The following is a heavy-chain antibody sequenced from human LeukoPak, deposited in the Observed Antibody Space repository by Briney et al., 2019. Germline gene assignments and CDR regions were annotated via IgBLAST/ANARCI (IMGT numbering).Heavy chain of an antibody. V-gene: IGHV1-18*01. CDR2: MSAYNGNT. Sequence: ASLKVSCKASGYTFTSYGISWVRQSPGQGLEWMGWMSAYNGNTSYAQKLQGRVTMTTDTSTSTAYMELRSLRSDDTAVYYCARIQQLSYYDSSGYFDYWGQGTLVTVSS. CDR3: ARIQQLSYYDSSGYFDY. J-gene: IGHJ4*02. D-gene: IGHD3-22*01. CDR1: GYTFTSYG.